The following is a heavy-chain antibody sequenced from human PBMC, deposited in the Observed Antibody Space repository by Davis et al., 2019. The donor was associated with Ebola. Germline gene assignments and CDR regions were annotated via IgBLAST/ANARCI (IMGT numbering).Heavy chain of an antibody. CDR3: AREGSGMATPLL. CDR1: GFTFSNYW. Sequence: PGGSLRLSCAASGFTFSNYWMSWVRQAPGKGLEWVANIKQDGIDRFYVDSVKGRFTISRDNAKNSLYLQMNSLRAEDTAVYYCAREGSGMATPLLGGQGTLVTVSS. V-gene: IGHV3-7*01. D-gene: IGHD5-24*01. J-gene: IGHJ4*02. CDR2: IKQDGIDR.